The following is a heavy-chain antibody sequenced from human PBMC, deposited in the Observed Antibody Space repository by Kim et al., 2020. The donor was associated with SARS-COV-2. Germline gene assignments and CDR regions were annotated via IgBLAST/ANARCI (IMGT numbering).Heavy chain of an antibody. J-gene: IGHJ5*01. Sequence: GGSLRLSCAASGFTFSSYGMHWVRQAPGKGLEWVAVISYDGSNKYYADSVKGRFTISRDNSKNTLYRQMNSLRAEDTAVYYCARDAIPYCSGGSCLNWF. CDR3: ARDAIPYCSGGSCLNWF. CDR1: GFTFSSYG. D-gene: IGHD2-15*01. CDR2: ISYDGSNK. V-gene: IGHV3-33*05.